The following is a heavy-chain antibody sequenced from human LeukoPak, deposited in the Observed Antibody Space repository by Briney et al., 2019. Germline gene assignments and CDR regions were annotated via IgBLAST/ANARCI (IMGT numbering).Heavy chain of an antibody. Sequence: PGGYLRLYCAASGFTFSSYGIHWVRQAPGKGLEWVALIWYDGSNKYYADSVKGRFTISRDNSKNTLYLQMNSLRAEDTAVYYCAREKDGMDVWGQGTTVTVSS. CDR2: IWYDGSNK. CDR1: GFTFSSYG. J-gene: IGHJ6*02. CDR3: AREKDGMDV. V-gene: IGHV3-33*01.